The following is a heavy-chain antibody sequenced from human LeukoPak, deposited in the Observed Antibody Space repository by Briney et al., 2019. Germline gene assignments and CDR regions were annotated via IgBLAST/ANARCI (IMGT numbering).Heavy chain of an antibody. Sequence: GGSLRLSCAASGFTFSSYSMNWVRQAPGKGLVWVSSISSSSSFIYYADSVRGRFTISRDNAKNSLYLQMNSLRAEDTAVYYCAELGITMIGGVWGKGTTVTISS. D-gene: IGHD3-10*02. CDR2: ISSSSSFI. CDR1: GFTFSSYS. V-gene: IGHV3-21*03. CDR3: AELGITMIGGV. J-gene: IGHJ6*04.